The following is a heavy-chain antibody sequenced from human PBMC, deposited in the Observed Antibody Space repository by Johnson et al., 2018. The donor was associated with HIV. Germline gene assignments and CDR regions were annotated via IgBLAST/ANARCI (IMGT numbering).Heavy chain of an antibody. D-gene: IGHD3-9*01. CDR2: IYSGGST. CDR1: GFTVSSTY. Sequence: VRLVETGGGLIQPGGSLRLSYAASGFTVSSTYMSWVRQAPGKGLEWVSAIYSGGSTYYADSVKGRFTISRDNSKNTLDLQMNSLRAEDTAVYYCARDSDISLGVAGAFDIWGQGTMVTVSA. J-gene: IGHJ3*02. CDR3: ARDSDISLGVAGAFDI. V-gene: IGHV3-53*02.